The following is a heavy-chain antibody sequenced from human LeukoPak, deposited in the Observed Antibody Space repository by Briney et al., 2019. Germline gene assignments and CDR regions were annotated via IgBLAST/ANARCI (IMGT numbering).Heavy chain of an antibody. J-gene: IGHJ6*03. CDR3: ARDPYSGNYGNYYYYYMDV. D-gene: IGHD1-26*01. V-gene: IGHV3-74*01. Sequence: GGSLRLSCAASGFTFSSYWMHWLRQAPGKGLVWVSRINSAGSSTSYADSVKGRFTISRDNAKNTLYLQMNSLRAEDTAVYYCARDPYSGNYGNYYYYYMDVWGKGTTVTISS. CDR2: INSAGSST. CDR1: GFTFSSYW.